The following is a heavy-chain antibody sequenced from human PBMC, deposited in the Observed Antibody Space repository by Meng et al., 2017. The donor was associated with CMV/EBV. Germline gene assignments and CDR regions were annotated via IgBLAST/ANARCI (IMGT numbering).Heavy chain of an antibody. CDR3: ARHHGSIAVAGTPPYSDYYYGMDV. D-gene: IGHD6-19*01. Sequence: SVKVSCKASGYTFTSYGISWVRQAPGQGLEWMGGIIPILGIANYAQKFQGRVTITADKSTSTAYMELSSLRSEDTAVYYCARHHGSIAVAGTPPYSDYYYGMDVWGQGTTVTVSS. V-gene: IGHV1-69*10. CDR2: IIPILGIA. J-gene: IGHJ6*02. CDR1: GYTFTSYG.